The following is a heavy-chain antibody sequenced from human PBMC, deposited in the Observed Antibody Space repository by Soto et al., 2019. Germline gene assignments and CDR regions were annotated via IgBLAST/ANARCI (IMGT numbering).Heavy chain of an antibody. Sequence: SETLSLTCTVSGGSISSYYWSWIRQPPGKGLEWIGYIYYSGSTYYNPSLKSRVTISVDTSKNQFSLKLSSVTAADTAVYYCARTFDYSNFLISEWRLPSYYMDVWGKGTTVTVFS. CDR3: ARTFDYSNFLISEWRLPSYYMDV. V-gene: IGHV4-59*01. CDR2: IYYSGST. CDR1: GGSISSYY. D-gene: IGHD4-4*01. J-gene: IGHJ6*03.